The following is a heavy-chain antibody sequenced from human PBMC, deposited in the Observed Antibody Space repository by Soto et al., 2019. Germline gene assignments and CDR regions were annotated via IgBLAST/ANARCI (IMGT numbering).Heavy chain of an antibody. V-gene: IGHV3-33*01. CDR3: ARSSSIAAQYNAYYYYGMDV. CDR1: GFTFSSYG. J-gene: IGHJ6*02. CDR2: IWYDGSNK. Sequence: PGGSLRLSCAASGFTFSSYGMHWVRQAPGKGLEWVAVIWYDGSNKYYADSVKGRFTISRDNSKNTLYLQMNSLRAEDTAVYYCARSSSIAAQYNAYYYYGMDVRGQGTTVTVSS. D-gene: IGHD6-6*01.